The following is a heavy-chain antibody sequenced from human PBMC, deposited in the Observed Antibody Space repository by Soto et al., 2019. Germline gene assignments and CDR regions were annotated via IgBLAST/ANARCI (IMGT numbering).Heavy chain of an antibody. CDR2: IFSSGST. CDR3: AREGSYSAYNFAHGIQLWYFDF. Sequence: SETLSLTCTVSGDSINTFYWSGVRQPAGQGLEWIGRIFSSGSTSFNPSLESRVAMSVDTSKNHFSLNLSSVTAADMAVYYCAREGSYSAYNFAHGIQLWYFDFWGQGALVTVS. D-gene: IGHD5-12*01. V-gene: IGHV4-4*07. J-gene: IGHJ4*02. CDR1: GDSINTFY.